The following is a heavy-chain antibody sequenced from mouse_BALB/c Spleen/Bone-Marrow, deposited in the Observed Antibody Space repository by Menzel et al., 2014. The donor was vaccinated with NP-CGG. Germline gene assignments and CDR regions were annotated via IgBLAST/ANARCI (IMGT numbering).Heavy chain of an antibody. CDR1: GFTFTDYY. D-gene: IGHD1-1*01. V-gene: IGHV7-3*02. CDR2: IRNKSNGYTT. Sequence: EVKLVESGGGLVQPGGSLRLSCATSGFTFTDYYMSWVRQPPGKALGWLGSIRNKSNGYTTEYSASVKGRFTISRDNSQSILYLQMNTLRAEDSATYYCARDYYGNIYAMDYWGQGTSVTVSS. J-gene: IGHJ4*01. CDR3: ARDYYGNIYAMDY.